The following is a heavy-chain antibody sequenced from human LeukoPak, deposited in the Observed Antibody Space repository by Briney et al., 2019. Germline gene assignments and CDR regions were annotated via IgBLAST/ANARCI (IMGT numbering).Heavy chain of an antibody. CDR1: GFSFSTYW. CDR2: IRPDGSEK. J-gene: IGHJ4*02. CDR3: ARLSAMVRGPEDIFYFEY. V-gene: IGHV3-7*01. D-gene: IGHD3-10*01. Sequence: GGSLRLSCETSGFSFSTYWMSWVRQAPGKGLEWVANIRPDGSEKYYVDSVKGRFTISRDIAKQSVFLQMTSLRVEDTAVYYCARLSAMVRGPEDIFYFEYWGLGTLVTVSS.